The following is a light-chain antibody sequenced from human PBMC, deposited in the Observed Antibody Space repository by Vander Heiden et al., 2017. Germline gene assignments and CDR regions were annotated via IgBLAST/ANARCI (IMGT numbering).Light chain of an antibody. CDR2: DAS. CDR3: QQCGNCGHT. V-gene: IGKV3-11*01. CDR1: QSVSSY. Sequence: VVLTPSPAPLSLSPGDRATLSCRASQSVSSYLAWYQQKPGQAPRLLIYDASNRATGIPARFSGSGSGTDFTLTISSLEPEDFAVYFCQQCGNCGHTFGGGTRLEIK. J-gene: IGKJ4*01.